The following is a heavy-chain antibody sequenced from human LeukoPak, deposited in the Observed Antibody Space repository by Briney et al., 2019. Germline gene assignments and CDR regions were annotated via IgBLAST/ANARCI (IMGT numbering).Heavy chain of an antibody. J-gene: IGHJ3*02. D-gene: IGHD3/OR15-3a*01. CDR1: GFTFSSYS. Sequence: SAGSLSLSCAASGFTFSSYSMNWVRQAPGKGLKWVSYISSSSSTIYYADSVKGRFTISRDNAKNSLYLQMNSLRDEDTAVYYCARDWTSALGAFDIWGQGTMVTVSS. CDR3: ARDWTSALGAFDI. CDR2: ISSSSSTI. V-gene: IGHV3-48*02.